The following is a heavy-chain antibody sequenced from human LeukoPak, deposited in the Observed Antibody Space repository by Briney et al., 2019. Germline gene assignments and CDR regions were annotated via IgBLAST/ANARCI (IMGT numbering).Heavy chain of an antibody. Sequence: PGESLKISCKASGYTFPHQWIGWVRQKSGSGLEWMGIIYPRDSDTRYSPSFQGHVSISADTSINTAYLEWSRLEASDTAIYYCARHSDVIGAIWGQGTLVTVSS. D-gene: IGHD3-10*01. CDR3: ARHSDVIGAI. CDR2: IYPRDSDT. CDR1: GYTFPHQW. V-gene: IGHV5-51*01. J-gene: IGHJ4*02.